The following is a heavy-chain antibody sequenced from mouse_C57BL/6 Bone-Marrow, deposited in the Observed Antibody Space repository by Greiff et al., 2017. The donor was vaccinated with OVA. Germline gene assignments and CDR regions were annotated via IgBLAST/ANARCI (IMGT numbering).Heavy chain of an antibody. J-gene: IGHJ3*01. CDR3: ARSRHYYGSSYPLAY. V-gene: IGHV1-69*01. CDR1: GYTFTSYW. D-gene: IGHD1-1*01. CDR2: IDPSDSYT. Sequence: QVQLQQSGAELVMPGASVKLSCKASGYTFTSYWMHWVKQRPGQGLEWIGEIDPSDSYTNYNQKFKGKSTLTVDKSSSTAYMQLSSLTSEDSAVYYCARSRHYYGSSYPLAYWGQGTLVTVSA.